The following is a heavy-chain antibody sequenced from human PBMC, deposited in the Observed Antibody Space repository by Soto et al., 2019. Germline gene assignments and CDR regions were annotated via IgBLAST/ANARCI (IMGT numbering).Heavy chain of an antibody. CDR1: GYSISSGYY. V-gene: IGHV4-38-2*02. CDR3: ARDRGGATSSFDY. CDR2: VYHSRSA. Sequence: SETLSLTCAVSGYSISSGYYWGWIRQPPGKGLEWIGSVYHSRSADYNASLKSRVTISVDTSKNQFSLRLNSVTAADTAVYYCARDRGGATSSFDYWGQGTLVTVSS. J-gene: IGHJ4*02. D-gene: IGHD1-26*01.